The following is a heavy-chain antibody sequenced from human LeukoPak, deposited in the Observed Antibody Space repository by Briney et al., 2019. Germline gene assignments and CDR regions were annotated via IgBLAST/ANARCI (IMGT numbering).Heavy chain of an antibody. Sequence: GASVKVSCKVSGYTLTELSMHWVRQAPGQGLEWMGWINPNSGDTKYAQNFQDRVTLTRDTSVSSAYMELNILRSDDTAVYYCARGRGTIGTTSAIFDSWGQGTLVTVSS. J-gene: IGHJ4*02. V-gene: IGHV1-2*02. CDR2: INPNSGDT. CDR3: ARGRGTIGTTSAIFDS. CDR1: GYTLTELS. D-gene: IGHD1-1*01.